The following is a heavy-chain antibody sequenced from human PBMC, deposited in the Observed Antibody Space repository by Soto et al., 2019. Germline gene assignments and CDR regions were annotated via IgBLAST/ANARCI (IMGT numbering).Heavy chain of an antibody. J-gene: IGHJ5*02. CDR3: ARGALFTPAWFDP. CDR2: IYNSWST. V-gene: IGHV4-59*01. Sequence: SETLSLTCSVSGSSISSYYWTWIRQPPGKGLEWIGYIYNSWSTNYSPSLKSRVTISEDMSKSQFSLRLASVTAADTAVYYCARGALFTPAWFDPWGQGTPVTVSS. CDR1: GSSISSYY.